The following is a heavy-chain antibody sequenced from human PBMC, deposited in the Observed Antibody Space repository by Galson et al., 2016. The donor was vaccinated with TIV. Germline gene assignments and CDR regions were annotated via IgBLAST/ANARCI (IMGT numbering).Heavy chain of an antibody. V-gene: IGHV3-15*01. CDR3: TTGLGYCSGGYCYYFDY. Sequence: CAASGFIFSNAWMSWVRQAPGKGLEWVGRIKSNFDGGTTDYAEPVKGRFTISRHDSKTTLFLQMNRLKTEDTAVYHCTTGLGYCSGGYCYYFDYWGQGTLVTVSS. J-gene: IGHJ4*02. D-gene: IGHD2-15*01. CDR1: GFIFSNAW. CDR2: IKSNFDGGTT.